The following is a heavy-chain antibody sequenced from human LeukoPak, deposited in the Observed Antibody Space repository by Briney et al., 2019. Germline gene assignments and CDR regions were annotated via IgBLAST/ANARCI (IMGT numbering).Heavy chain of an antibody. CDR2: ISTSSSTI. V-gene: IGHV3-48*02. CDR3: ARDSGPGDYGDYFDF. CDR1: GFTFSSYS. J-gene: IGHJ4*02. D-gene: IGHD4/OR15-4a*01. Sequence: GGSLRLSCAASGFTFSSYSMNWVRQAPGKGLEWVSYISTSSSTIYYADSVKGRFTISRDNAKNSLYLQMNSLRDEDTAVYYCARDSGPGDYGDYFDFWGQGTLVTVSS.